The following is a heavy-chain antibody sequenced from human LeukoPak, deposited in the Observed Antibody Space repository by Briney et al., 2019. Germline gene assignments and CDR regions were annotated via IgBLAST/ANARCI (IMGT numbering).Heavy chain of an antibody. CDR1: DGSISNYY. Sequence: SETLSLPCTVSDGSISNYYWSWIRQPPGKGLEWMGYIYYRGSTNYNPSLKSRVTISIDTSKSQVSLKLSSVTAADTAVYYCASLGGTYDYWGQGTLVTVSS. CDR3: ASLGGTYDY. V-gene: IGHV4-59*08. CDR2: IYYRGST. J-gene: IGHJ4*02. D-gene: IGHD1-26*01.